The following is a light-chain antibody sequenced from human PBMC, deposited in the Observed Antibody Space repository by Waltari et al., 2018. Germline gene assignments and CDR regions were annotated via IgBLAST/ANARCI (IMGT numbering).Light chain of an antibody. J-gene: IGLJ3*02. CDR3: QSFDSSLSASV. CDR2: GTT. Sequence: QSVLTQPPSMSGAPGQKVTIPCPGGRSNLGAGYDVHGYQQFPGTAPQLLMFGTTNRAAGVPCRISGSRFGASASLAIAGLQSEDEAVYYCQSFDSSLSASVFGGGTKLTVL. V-gene: IGLV1-40*01. CDR1: RSNLGAGYD.